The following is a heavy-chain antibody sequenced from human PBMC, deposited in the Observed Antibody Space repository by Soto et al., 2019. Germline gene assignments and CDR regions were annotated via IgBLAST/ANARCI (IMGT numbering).Heavy chain of an antibody. CDR1: GFTFSDYY. CDR3: ARDKDWNIVVVPADGTGQEKIVVVAAPPDY. Sequence: GGSLRLSCAASGFTFSDYYMSWIRQAPGKGLEWVSYISSSGSTIYYADSVKGRFTISRDNAKNSLYLQMNSLRAEDTAVYYCARDKDWNIVVVPADGTGQEKIVVVAAPPDYWGQGTLVTVSS. CDR2: ISSSGSTI. V-gene: IGHV3-11*01. J-gene: IGHJ4*02. D-gene: IGHD2-2*01.